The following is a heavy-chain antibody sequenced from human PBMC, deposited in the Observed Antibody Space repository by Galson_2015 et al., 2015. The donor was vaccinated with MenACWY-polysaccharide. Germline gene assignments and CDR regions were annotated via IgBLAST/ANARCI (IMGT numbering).Heavy chain of an antibody. J-gene: IGHJ6*02. CDR1: GASISNYY. CDR3: ARVRGGQWPRYSMDV. D-gene: IGHD6-19*01. CDR2: VYASRST. Sequence: ETLSLTCPVSGASISNYYWTWIQHPAGQGLERIGRVYASRSTNSNPSLKRRLTISVDTPKNQFSPGLSSVTAADTAIYYCARVRGGQWPRYSMDVWGQGTTVTVSS. V-gene: IGHV4-4*07.